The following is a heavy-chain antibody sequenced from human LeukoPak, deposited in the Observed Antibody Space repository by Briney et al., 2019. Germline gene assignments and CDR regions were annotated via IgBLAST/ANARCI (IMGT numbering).Heavy chain of an antibody. CDR3: ARHAYRWLSDY. CDR1: GGSISSDDYY. D-gene: IGHD5-24*01. Sequence: PSETLSLTCTVSGGSISSDDYYWSWIRQPPGKGLEWIGYIYYSGSTYYNPSLKSRVTISVDTSKNQFSLKLSSVTAADTAVYYCARHAYRWLSDYWGQGTLVTVSS. J-gene: IGHJ4*02. V-gene: IGHV4-39*01. CDR2: IYYSGST.